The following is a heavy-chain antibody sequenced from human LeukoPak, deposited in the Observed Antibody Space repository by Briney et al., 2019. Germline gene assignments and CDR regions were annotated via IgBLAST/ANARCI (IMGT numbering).Heavy chain of an antibody. CDR2: ISTNGSTI. CDR3: ARDWGTGDHGWYFDL. V-gene: IGHV3-48*03. CDR1: GFTFSSYE. D-gene: IGHD3-16*01. Sequence: GGSLRLSCAASGFTFSSYEMNWVRQAPGKGLEWVSYISTNGSTIYYADSVKGRFTISRDNAKNSLYLQMNSLRAEDTAVYYCARDWGTGDHGWYFDLWGRGTLVTVSS. J-gene: IGHJ2*01.